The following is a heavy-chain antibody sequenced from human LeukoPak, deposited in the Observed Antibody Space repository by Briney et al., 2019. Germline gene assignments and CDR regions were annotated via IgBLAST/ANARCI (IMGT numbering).Heavy chain of an antibody. Sequence: SVKVSCTASGGTFSSYAISWVRQAPGQGLEWMGRIIPILGIANYAQKFQGRVTITADKSTSTAYMELSSLRSEDTAVYYCARKDYDILTGYMANWFDPWGQGTLVTVSS. D-gene: IGHD3-9*01. J-gene: IGHJ5*02. CDR2: IIPILGIA. CDR3: ARKDYDILTGYMANWFDP. CDR1: GGTFSSYA. V-gene: IGHV1-69*04.